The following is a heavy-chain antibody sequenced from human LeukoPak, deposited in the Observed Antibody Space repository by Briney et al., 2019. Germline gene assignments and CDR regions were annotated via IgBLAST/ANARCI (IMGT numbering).Heavy chain of an antibody. CDR1: GFTFSSYA. V-gene: IGHV3-23*01. CDR3: AKDIAQGYTFGSIEQDY. Sequence: PGGSLRLSCAASGFTFSSYAMNWVRQAPGKGLEWVSAISGSGGITYYADSVKGRFTISRDNSMNTLYLQMNSLRAEDTAVYYCAKDIAQGYTFGSIEQDYWGQGTLVTVSS. D-gene: IGHD5-18*01. J-gene: IGHJ4*02. CDR2: ISGSGGIT.